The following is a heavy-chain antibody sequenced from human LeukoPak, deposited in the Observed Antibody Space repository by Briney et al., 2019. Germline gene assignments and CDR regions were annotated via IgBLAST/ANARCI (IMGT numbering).Heavy chain of an antibody. CDR1: GVTVSGNY. J-gene: IGHJ4*02. CDR3: VRVRYSGSWFPVPNFDC. CDR2: IYTSGDT. D-gene: IGHD1-26*01. Sequence: GALRLSCAASGVTVSGNYMSWVRQAPGKGLGWVSVIYTSGDTYYADSVKGRFTISRDSSKNTLYLQMDTLRTEDTAVYYCVRVRYSGSWFPVPNFDCWGQGTLVTVSS. V-gene: IGHV3-66*01.